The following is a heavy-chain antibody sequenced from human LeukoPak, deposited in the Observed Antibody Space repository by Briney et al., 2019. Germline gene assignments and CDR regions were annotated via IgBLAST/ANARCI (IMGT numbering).Heavy chain of an antibody. CDR1: GYTFTRYP. J-gene: IGHJ4*02. D-gene: IGHD4-17*01. CDR2: ITTYNGNK. CDR3: ARGYDYGDYVGDFDY. V-gene: IGHV1-18*01. Sequence: ASVKLSCKASGYTFTRYPISWVRQAPGQGLEWMGWITTYNGNKKYAQKLQGRVTMTTDTSTSTVYMDLRGLRSDDTAVYYCARGYDYGDYVGDFDYWGQGTLVTVSS.